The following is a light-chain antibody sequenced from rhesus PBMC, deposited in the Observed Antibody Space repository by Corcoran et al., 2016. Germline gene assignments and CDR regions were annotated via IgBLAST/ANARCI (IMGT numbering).Light chain of an antibody. CDR2: GAS. Sequence: QVILTQSPATLSLSPGERATLSCRASQSVSSYLAWYQQKPGQAPRLLIYGASSRATGIPDRFSGSGSVTDLTLTISSLEPEDVGVYHCYQHSSGYSFGQGTKVEIK. J-gene: IGKJ2*01. CDR3: YQHSSGYS. CDR1: QSVSSY. V-gene: IGKV3-10*01.